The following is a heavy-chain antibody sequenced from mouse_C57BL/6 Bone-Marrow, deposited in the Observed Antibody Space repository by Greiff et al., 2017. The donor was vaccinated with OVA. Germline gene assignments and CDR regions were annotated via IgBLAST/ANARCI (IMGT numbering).Heavy chain of an antibody. CDR1: GYTFTSYG. CDR2: IYPRSGNN. V-gene: IGHV1-81*01. D-gene: IGHD2-3*01. Sequence: QVQLQQSGAELARPGASVKLSCKASGYTFTSYGISWVKQRTGQGLEWIGEIYPRSGNNYYNEKFKGKATLTADKSSSTAYMELRSLTSEDSAVYFCARTFICDGYYAGFAYWGQGTLVTVSA. CDR3: ARTFICDGYYAGFAY. J-gene: IGHJ3*01.